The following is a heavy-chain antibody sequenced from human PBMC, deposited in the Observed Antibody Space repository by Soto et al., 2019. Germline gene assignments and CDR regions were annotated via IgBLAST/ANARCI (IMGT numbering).Heavy chain of an antibody. CDR1: GYAFTTYA. J-gene: IGHJ4*02. CDR2: ISAHNGNT. Sequence: QVHLVQSGAEVKKPGASVKVSCKGSGYAFTTYAITWVRQAPGQGLEWMGWISAHNGNTNYAQKLQGRVTVTRDTSTSTAYTELRSLRSDDTAVYYRARGRYGDYWGQGVLVTVSS. D-gene: IGHD1-1*01. CDR3: ARGRYGDY. V-gene: IGHV1-18*01.